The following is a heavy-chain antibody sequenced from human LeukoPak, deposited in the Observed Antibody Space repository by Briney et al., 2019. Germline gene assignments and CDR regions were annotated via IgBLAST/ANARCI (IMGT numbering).Heavy chain of an antibody. CDR1: GGTFSSYA. CDR2: INPNSGGT. CDR3: ARIGAATHFDY. J-gene: IGHJ4*02. V-gene: IGHV1-2*04. Sequence: ASVKVSCKASGGTFSSYAISWVRQAPGQGLEWMGWINPNSGGTNYAQKFQGWVTMTRDTSISTAYMELSRLRSDDTAVYYCARIGAATHFDYWGQGTLVTVSS. D-gene: IGHD6-13*01.